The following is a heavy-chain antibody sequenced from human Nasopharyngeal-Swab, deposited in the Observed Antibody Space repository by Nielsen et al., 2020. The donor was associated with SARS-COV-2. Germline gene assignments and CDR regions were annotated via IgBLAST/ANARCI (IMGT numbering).Heavy chain of an antibody. Sequence: SGPTLVKPTETLSLTCTVSGFSLSGARMGVSWIRQPPGKALEWLAHIFADDAKSYITSLKDRLTVSRDTSKSQVVLTMTNMDPVDTATYYCARNQNWGFDYWGQGTLVTVSS. CDR3: ARNQNWGFDY. V-gene: IGHV2-26*01. CDR1: GFSLSGARMG. CDR2: IFADDAK. D-gene: IGHD7-27*01. J-gene: IGHJ4*02.